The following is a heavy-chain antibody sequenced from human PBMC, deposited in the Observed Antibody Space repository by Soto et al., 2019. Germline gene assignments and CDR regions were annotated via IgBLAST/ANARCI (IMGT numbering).Heavy chain of an antibody. J-gene: IGHJ6*03. D-gene: IGHD6-13*01. V-gene: IGHV3-33*08. Sequence: GESLKISCAASGFTFSSYGMHWVRQAPGKGLEWVAVIWYDGSNKYYADSVKGRFTISRDNSKNTLYLQMNSLRAEDTAVYYCARDRSIAAARLGYYMDVWGKGTTVTVSS. CDR3: ARDRSIAAARLGYYMDV. CDR2: IWYDGSNK. CDR1: GFTFSSYG.